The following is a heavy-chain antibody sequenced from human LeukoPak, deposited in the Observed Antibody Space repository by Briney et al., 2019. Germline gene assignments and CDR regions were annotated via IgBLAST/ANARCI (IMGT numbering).Heavy chain of an antibody. D-gene: IGHD1-26*01. V-gene: IGHV4-39*07. CDR1: GGSISSSSYY. CDR2: IYYSGST. J-gene: IGHJ4*02. CDR3: ARDQGGTYHSYYFDY. Sequence: PSETLSLTCTVSGGSISSSSYYWGWIRQPPGKGLEWIGSIYYSGSTYYNPSLKSRVTISVDTSKNQFSLKLSSVTAADTAVYYCARDQGGTYHSYYFDYWGQGTLVTVSS.